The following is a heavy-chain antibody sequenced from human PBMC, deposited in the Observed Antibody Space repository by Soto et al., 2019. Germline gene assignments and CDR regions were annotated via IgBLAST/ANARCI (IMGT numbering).Heavy chain of an antibody. CDR3: ARHVRGFSGWIYYFDY. D-gene: IGHD6-19*01. CDR2: IYYSGST. CDR1: GGSISSYY. V-gene: IGHV4-59*08. J-gene: IGHJ4*02. Sequence: SETLSLTCTVSGGSISSYYWSWIRQPPGKGLEWIGYIYYSGSTNYNPSLKSRVTISVDTSKNQFSLKLSSVTAADTAVYYCARHVRGFSGWIYYFDYWGQGTLVTVSS.